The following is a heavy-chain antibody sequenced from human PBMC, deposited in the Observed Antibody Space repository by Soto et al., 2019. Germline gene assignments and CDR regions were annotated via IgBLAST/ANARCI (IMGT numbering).Heavy chain of an antibody. CDR1: GFSLSTSGVG. CDR2: IYWDDDK. CDR3: AHEDHKRLLWFGGCSSYYFDY. J-gene: IGHJ4*02. Sequence: QITLKESGPPLVKPTQPLTLTCTFSGFSLSTSGVGVGWIRQPPGKALEWLALIYWDDDKRYSPSLKSRITIPKDTSKIQVVHTITNMDPVDTATYSCAHEDHKRLLWFGGCSSYYFDYWGQVTLVTVSS. D-gene: IGHD3-10*01. V-gene: IGHV2-5*02.